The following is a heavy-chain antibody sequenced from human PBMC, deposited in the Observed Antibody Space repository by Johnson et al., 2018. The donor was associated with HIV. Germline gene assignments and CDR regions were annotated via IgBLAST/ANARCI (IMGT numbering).Heavy chain of an antibody. CDR3: AKVLGYSSSSRDAFDI. CDR2: IWYDGSNK. CDR1: GFTFSSYG. D-gene: IGHD6-6*01. Sequence: QVQLVESGGGVVQPGRSLRLSCAASGFTFSSYGMHWVRQAPGKGLERVAVIWYDGSNKYYADSVKGRFTISRDNSKNTLYLQMNSLRAEDTAVYYCAKVLGYSSSSRDAFDIWGQGTMVTVSS. J-gene: IGHJ3*02. V-gene: IGHV3-33*06.